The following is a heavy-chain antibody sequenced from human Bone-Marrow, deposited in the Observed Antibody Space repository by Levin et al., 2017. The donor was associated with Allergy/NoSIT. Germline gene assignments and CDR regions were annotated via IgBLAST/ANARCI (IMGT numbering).Heavy chain of an antibody. J-gene: IGHJ3*02. CDR2: IYYSGST. V-gene: IGHV4-39*01. D-gene: IGHD6-13*01. Sequence: PSETLSLTCTVSGGSISSSSYYWGWIRQPPGKGLEWIGSIYYSGSTYYNPSLKSRVTISVDTSKNQFSLKLSSVTAADTAVYYCANYQLAIDAFDIWGQGTMVTVSS. CDR1: GGSISSSSYY. CDR3: ANYQLAIDAFDI.